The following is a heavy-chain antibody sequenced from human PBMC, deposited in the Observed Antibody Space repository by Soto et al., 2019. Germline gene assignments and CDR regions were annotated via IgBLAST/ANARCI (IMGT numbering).Heavy chain of an antibody. CDR1: NGPISGFY. CDR2: IHYSGRT. Sequence: SETLSLTCSVSNGPISGFYWTWIRQPPGKILEWIGYIHYSGRTDYNPSLTSRATMSVDTSKNQFSLNLKSITAADTAVYYCVRVGVGIGNHFDSWGRGTLVTVSS. D-gene: IGHD1-26*01. V-gene: IGHV4-59*12. J-gene: IGHJ4*02. CDR3: VRVGVGIGNHFDS.